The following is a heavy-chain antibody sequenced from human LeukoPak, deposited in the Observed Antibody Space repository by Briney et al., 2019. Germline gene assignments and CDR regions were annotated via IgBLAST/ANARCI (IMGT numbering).Heavy chain of an antibody. D-gene: IGHD5-24*01. CDR3: AKGDRWLQFCC. CDR1: GFTFSSYA. V-gene: IGHV3-23*01. J-gene: IGHJ4*02. CDR2: ISGSGGST. Sequence: DPGGSLRLSCAVSGFTFSSYAMNWVRQAPGKGLEWVSTISGSGGSTYYADSVKGRFTISRDNSRNTVYLQMNSLRAEDTAVYYCAKGDRWLQFCCWGQGTLVTVPA.